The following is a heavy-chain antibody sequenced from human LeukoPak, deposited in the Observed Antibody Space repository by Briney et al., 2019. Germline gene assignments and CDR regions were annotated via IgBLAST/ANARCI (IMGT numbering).Heavy chain of an antibody. D-gene: IGHD3-22*01. CDR3: ARDTTDDSSGYSIFDY. Sequence: SQTLSLTCTVSGGSISSGDYYWSWIRQPPGKGLEWIGYIYYSGSTYYNPSLKSRVTISVDTSKNQFSLKLSSVTAADTAVHYCARDTTDDSSGYSIFDYRGQGTLVTVSS. CDR1: GGSISSGDYY. CDR2: IYYSGST. V-gene: IGHV4-30-4*08. J-gene: IGHJ4*02.